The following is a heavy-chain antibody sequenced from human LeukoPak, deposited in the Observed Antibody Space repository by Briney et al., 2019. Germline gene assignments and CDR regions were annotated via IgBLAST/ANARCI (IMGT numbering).Heavy chain of an antibody. CDR1: EFSLSSYG. CDR2: ITANGGST. D-gene: IGHD2-15*01. V-gene: IGHV3-23*01. Sequence: GGSLRLSCAASEFSLSSYGMSWVRQAPGKGLEGVSAITANGGSTYYAGSVQGRFTISRDNSKNTLYLQMNSLIAEDTAVYYCAREGGNIVVVVAATPDAFDIWGQGTMVTVSS. J-gene: IGHJ3*02. CDR3: AREGGNIVVVVAATPDAFDI.